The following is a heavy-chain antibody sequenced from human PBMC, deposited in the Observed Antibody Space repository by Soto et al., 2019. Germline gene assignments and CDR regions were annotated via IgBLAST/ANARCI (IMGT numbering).Heavy chain of an antibody. Sequence: QVQLQESGPGLVKPSETLSLTCTVSGDYISSHYWSWIRQPPGKGLEWIGYVYHSGKTDSKPSLKDRVTISMDTYKNQISLSLTSVTAADTDVYYCARPRGTTPAVWYFDLWGRGTLVTVSS. CDR2: VYHSGKT. D-gene: IGHD2-2*01. J-gene: IGHJ2*01. CDR1: GDYISSHY. V-gene: IGHV4-59*08. CDR3: ARPRGTTPAVWYFDL.